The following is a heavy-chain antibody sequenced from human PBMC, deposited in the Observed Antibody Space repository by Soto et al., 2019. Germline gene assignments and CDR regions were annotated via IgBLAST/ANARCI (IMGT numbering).Heavy chain of an antibody. CDR3: ARDDVGYSGYGNATHSFES. D-gene: IGHD5-12*01. Sequence: GSSVQFPCKASGYTLTSYYMHWVRQAPAQGLEWMGIINPRGGSTSHAQEFQGRVTMTRDTSTSTVYMELSSLRAEDTAVYYCARDDVGYSGYGNATHSFESWAQATM. J-gene: IGHJ3*02. V-gene: IGHV1-46*01. CDR2: INPRGGST. CDR1: GYTLTSYY.